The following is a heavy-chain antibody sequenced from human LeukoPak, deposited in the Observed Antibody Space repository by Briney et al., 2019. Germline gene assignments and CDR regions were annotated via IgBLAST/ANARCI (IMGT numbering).Heavy chain of an antibody. Sequence: ASVKVSCKASGYTFTSYGISWVRQAPGQGLEWMGWISAYNGNTNYAQKLQGSVTMTTDTSTSTAYMELRSLRSDDTAVYYCARCRPRYSIVGATMSFWFDPWGQGTLVTVSS. D-gene: IGHD1-26*01. J-gene: IGHJ5*02. CDR3: ARCRPRYSIVGATMSFWFDP. V-gene: IGHV1-18*01. CDR2: ISAYNGNT. CDR1: GYTFTSYG.